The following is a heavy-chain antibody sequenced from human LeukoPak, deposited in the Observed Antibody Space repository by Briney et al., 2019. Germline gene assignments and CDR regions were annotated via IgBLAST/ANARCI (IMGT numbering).Heavy chain of an antibody. D-gene: IGHD3-3*01. CDR3: ARVMLTIFGGRNWFDP. CDR1: GYTFTGYY. J-gene: IGHJ5*02. CDR2: INPNSGGT. V-gene: IGHV1-2*02. Sequence: AASVKVSCKASGYTFTGYYMHWARQAPGQGLEWMGWINPNSGGTNYAQKFQGRVTMTRDTSISTAYMELSRLRSDDTAVYYCARVMLTIFGGRNWFDPWGQGTLVTVSS.